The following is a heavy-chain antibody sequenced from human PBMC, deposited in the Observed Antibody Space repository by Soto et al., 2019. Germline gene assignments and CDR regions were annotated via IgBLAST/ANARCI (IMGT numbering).Heavy chain of an antibody. CDR3: ASFLGWNDYGVYWYFDL. CDR1: GFTFSSYA. CDR2: ISGSGGST. V-gene: IGHV3-23*01. D-gene: IGHD4-17*01. Sequence: GGSLRLSCAASGFTFSSYAMSWVRQAPGKGLEWVSAISGSGGSTYYADSVKGRFTISRDNSKNTLYLQMNSLRAEDTAVYYGASFLGWNDYGVYWYFDLWGRGTLVTVSS. J-gene: IGHJ2*01.